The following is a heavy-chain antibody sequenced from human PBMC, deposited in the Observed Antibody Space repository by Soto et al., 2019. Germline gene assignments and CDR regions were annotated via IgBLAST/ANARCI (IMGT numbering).Heavy chain of an antibody. CDR2: IYYSGST. V-gene: IGHV4-59*08. D-gene: IGHD1-1*01. CDR3: AGTTGNGGWFDP. Sequence: PSETLSLTCTVSGGSISSYYWSWIRQPPGKGLEWIGYIYYSGSTNYNPSLKSRVTISVDTSKNQFSLKLSSVTAADTAVYYCAGTTGNGGWFDPWGQGTLVTVSS. J-gene: IGHJ5*02. CDR1: GGSISSYY.